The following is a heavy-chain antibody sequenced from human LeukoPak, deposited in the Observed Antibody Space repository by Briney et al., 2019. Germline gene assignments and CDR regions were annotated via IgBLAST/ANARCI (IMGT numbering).Heavy chain of an antibody. CDR1: GGSINTGSYY. J-gene: IGHJ4*02. V-gene: IGHV4-61*01. CDR3: ARAPLGGRSLLCYFDF. D-gene: IGHD1-26*01. Sequence: KPSETLSLRCNVSGGSINTGSYYWSWIRQSPEKGLEWIGYVSYTGRTDYNPSLRGRATISQDTSKNQFSLSLSSVTTADTAVYYCARAPLGGRSLLCYFDFWGQGTLVTVSS. CDR2: VSYTGRT.